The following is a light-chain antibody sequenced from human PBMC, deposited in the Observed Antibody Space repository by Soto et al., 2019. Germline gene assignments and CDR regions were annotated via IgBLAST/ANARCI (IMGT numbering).Light chain of an antibody. V-gene: IGKV3D-15*01. Sequence: EIVMTQSPATLSVSPGESATLSCRASESVSSNLAWYQQKPGQAPRLLIYGASSRATGIPDRFSGSGSGTDFTLAISSLQPEDSATYYCLQDINYPWTFGQGTKVDIK. CDR3: LQDINYPWT. CDR2: GAS. CDR1: ESVSSN. J-gene: IGKJ1*01.